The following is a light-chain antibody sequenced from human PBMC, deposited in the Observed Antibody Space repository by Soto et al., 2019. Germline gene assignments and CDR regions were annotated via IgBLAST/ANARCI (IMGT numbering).Light chain of an antibody. CDR3: QQSYSTPWT. CDR1: QSISSY. J-gene: IGKJ1*01. CDR2: AAS. V-gene: IGKV1-39*01. Sequence: DLQMTQSPSSLSASVGDRVTITCRASQSISSYLNWYQQKPEKAPKLLIYAASSLQSGVPSRFSGSGSGTDFTLTISSLQPEDFATYYCQQSYSTPWTFGQGTKVEIK.